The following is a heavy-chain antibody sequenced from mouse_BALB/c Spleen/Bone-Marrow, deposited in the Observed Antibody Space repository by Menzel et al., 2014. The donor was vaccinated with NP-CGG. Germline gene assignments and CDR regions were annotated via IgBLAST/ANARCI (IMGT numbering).Heavy chain of an antibody. CDR2: IEPSDSYT. J-gene: IGHJ2*02. V-gene: IGHV1-69*02. CDR1: GYTFTNYW. CDR3: ARGRTTFVSDY. D-gene: IGHD1-1*01. Sequence: QVQLQQSGAEVVKPGASVKVSCKASGYTFTNYWMQWVKQRPGQGLEWIGEIEPSDSYTNYNQDFKGKATLTVDKSSSTAYMQLSSLTSEDSAVYYCARGRTTFVSDYWGQGTSLTVSS.